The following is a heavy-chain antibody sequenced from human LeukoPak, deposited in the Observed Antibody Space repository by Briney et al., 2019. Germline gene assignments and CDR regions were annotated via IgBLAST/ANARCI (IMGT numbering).Heavy chain of an antibody. Sequence: ASVKVSCKASGYTFTSYGISWVRQAPGQGLEWMGWISAYNGNTNHAQMLQGRGTMTTDTSTSTAYMELRSLRSDDTAVYYCASCSGGSCYPDAFDIWGQGTMVTVPS. CDR2: ISAYNGNT. CDR3: ASCSGGSCYPDAFDI. V-gene: IGHV1-18*01. CDR1: GYTFTSYG. D-gene: IGHD2-15*01. J-gene: IGHJ3*02.